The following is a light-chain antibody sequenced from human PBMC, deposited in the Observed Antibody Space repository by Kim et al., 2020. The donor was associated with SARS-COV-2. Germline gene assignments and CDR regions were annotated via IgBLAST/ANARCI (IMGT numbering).Light chain of an antibody. CDR1: KLGDKY. Sequence: SPGQTASIPCSGDKLGDKYACWYQQKPCQSPVLVINQDSKRPSGIPERFSGSNSGNTATLSISGTQAMDEADYYCQAWDSSTVVFGGGTQLTVL. CDR3: QAWDSSTVV. CDR2: QDS. J-gene: IGLJ2*01. V-gene: IGLV3-1*01.